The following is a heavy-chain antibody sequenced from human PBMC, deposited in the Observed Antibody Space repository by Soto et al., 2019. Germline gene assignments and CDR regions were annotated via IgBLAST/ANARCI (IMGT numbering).Heavy chain of an antibody. J-gene: IGHJ6*02. V-gene: IGHV4-30-4*01. D-gene: IGHD3-3*01. Sequence: SETLSLTCTVSGGSISSGAYYWSWIRQPPGKGLEWIGYIYYSGSTYYNQSLKSRVTISVDTSKNQISLKLSSVTAADTAVYYCASFWGGYASNRDYYGMDVWGQGTTVTVSS. CDR1: GGSISSGAYY. CDR2: IYYSGST. CDR3: ASFWGGYASNRDYYGMDV.